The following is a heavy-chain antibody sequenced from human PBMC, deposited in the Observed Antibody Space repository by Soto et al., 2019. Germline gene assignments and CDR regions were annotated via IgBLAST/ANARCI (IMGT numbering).Heavy chain of an antibody. J-gene: IGHJ4*02. Sequence: QVQLVQSGAEVKKPGASVKVSCNASGYTFTSYDINWVRQATGQGLEWLGWMNPNSGNTGYAQKFQGRVTMTRNTSISTAYMELSSLRSEDTAVYYCARAIRFGGVIVLWDYWGQGTLVTVSS. CDR1: GYTFTSYD. CDR2: MNPNSGNT. CDR3: ARAIRFGGVIVLWDY. V-gene: IGHV1-8*01. D-gene: IGHD3-16*02.